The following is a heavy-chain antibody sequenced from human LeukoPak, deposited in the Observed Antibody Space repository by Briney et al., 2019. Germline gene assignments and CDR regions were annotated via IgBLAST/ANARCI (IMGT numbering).Heavy chain of an antibody. CDR3: AKDLLRGYSGYDLDY. V-gene: IGHV3-30*18. D-gene: IGHD5-12*01. J-gene: IGHJ4*02. CDR2: ISYDGSNK. CDR1: GFTFSSYG. Sequence: GGSLRLSCAASGFTFSSYGMHWVRQAPGKGLEWVAVISYDGSNKYYADSVKGRFTIPRDNSKNTLYLQMNSLRAEDTAVYYCAKDLLRGYSGYDLDYWGQGTLVTVSS.